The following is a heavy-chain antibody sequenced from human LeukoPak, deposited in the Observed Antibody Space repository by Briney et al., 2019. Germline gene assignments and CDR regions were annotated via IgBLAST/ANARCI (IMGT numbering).Heavy chain of an antibody. CDR2: IYYSGST. V-gene: IGHV4-59*01. CDR3: ARDRSNYGHAFDI. D-gene: IGHD4-17*01. J-gene: IGHJ3*02. Sequence: SETLSLTCTVSGGSISSYYWSSIRQPPGKGLEWIGYIYYSGSTNYNPSLKSRVTISVDTSKNQFSLKLSSVTAADTGVYYCARDRSNYGHAFDIWGQGTMVTVSS. CDR1: GGSISSYY.